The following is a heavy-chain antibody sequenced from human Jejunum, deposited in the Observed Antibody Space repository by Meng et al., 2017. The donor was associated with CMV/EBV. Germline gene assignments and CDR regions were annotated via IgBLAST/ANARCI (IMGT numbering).Heavy chain of an antibody. CDR3: ARVEVGITSGDY. J-gene: IGHJ4*02. D-gene: IGHD1-26*01. CDR1: GYTFTSYY. V-gene: IGHV1-46*01. Sequence: QVQLVQSGAEVKKPGASVKVSCKASGYTFTSYYMHRVRQAPGQGLEWMGIINPSGGSTSYAQKFQGRVTMTRDTSTSSVYMELRSLRSDDTAVYYCARVEVGITSGDYWGQGTLVTVSS. CDR2: INPSGGST.